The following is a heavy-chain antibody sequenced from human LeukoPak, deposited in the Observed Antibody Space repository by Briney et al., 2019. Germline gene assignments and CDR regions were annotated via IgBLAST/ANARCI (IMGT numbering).Heavy chain of an antibody. Sequence: GGSLRLSCAASGFTFNSYWMNWVRQAPGRGLEWVANIKQDGSEKYYVDSVKGRLTISRDNAKNSLYLQMNSLRAEDTAVYYCAREDDILTGYYKTDYFDYWGQGILVTVSS. J-gene: IGHJ4*02. D-gene: IGHD3-9*01. CDR2: IKQDGSEK. CDR3: AREDDILTGYYKTDYFDY. V-gene: IGHV3-7*01. CDR1: GFTFNSYW.